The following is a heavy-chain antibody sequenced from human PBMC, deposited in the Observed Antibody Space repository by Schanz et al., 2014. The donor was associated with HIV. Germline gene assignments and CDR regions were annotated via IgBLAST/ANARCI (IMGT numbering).Heavy chain of an antibody. CDR1: GGTFGSYD. CDR2: INPIYNIA. D-gene: IGHD5-12*01. V-gene: IGHV1-69*01. CDR3: AREPNYSGFDS. Sequence: QLQLVQSGADVQKPGSSVKVSCKASGGTFGSYDLSWVRQAPGQGLEWMGRINPIYNIANYAQKFQGRVTITADESTNTAYMELSSLRSEDTAVYYCAREPNYSGFDSWGHGTLVTVSS. J-gene: IGHJ5*01.